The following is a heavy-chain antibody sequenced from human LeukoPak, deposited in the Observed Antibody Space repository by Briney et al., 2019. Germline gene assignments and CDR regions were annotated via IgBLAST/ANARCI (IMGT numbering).Heavy chain of an antibody. CDR1: GFTFSKCG. D-gene: IGHD6-19*01. V-gene: IGHV3-74*01. Sequence: GGSLRLSCAASGFTFSKCGMLGARQAPGKGLESVSRINTDGTVTTYADSVKGRFTVSRDNADNTMFLQMNSVRDEDTAVYYCATKQWLAPPPDSWGQGTPVTVSS. J-gene: IGHJ4*02. CDR3: ATKQWLAPPPDS. CDR2: INTDGTVT.